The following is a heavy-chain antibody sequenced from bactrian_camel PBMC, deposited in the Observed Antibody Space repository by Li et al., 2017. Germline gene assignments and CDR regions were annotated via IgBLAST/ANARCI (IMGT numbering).Heavy chain of an antibody. D-gene: IGHD5*01. CDR3: VDGALRDGWLY. Sequence: HVQLVESGGDLVRPGGSLRLSCAASGFTFSNYWMSWVRQAPGMGLEWVSQIHPGGGTTYYADSEKGRFTNSRDNAKNTLYLQLNSLKTEDTAMYFCVDGALRDGWLYWGQGTQVTV. V-gene: IGHV3S1*01. CDR2: IHPGGGTT. J-gene: IGHJ4*01. CDR1: GFTFSNYW.